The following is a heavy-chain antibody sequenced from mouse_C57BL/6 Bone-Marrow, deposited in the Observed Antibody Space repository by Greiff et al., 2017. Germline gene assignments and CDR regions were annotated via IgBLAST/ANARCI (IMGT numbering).Heavy chain of an antibody. D-gene: IGHD1-1*01. Sequence: EVQLQQSGAELVRPGASVKLSCTASGFNIKDDYMHWVKQRPEQGLEWIGWIDPENGDTEYASKCQGKATITADTASNTAYLQLSSLTSEDTAVYYCTHYYGSPPAYWGQGTLVTVSA. CDR1: GFNIKDDY. CDR2: IDPENGDT. CDR3: THYYGSPPAY. J-gene: IGHJ3*01. V-gene: IGHV14-4*01.